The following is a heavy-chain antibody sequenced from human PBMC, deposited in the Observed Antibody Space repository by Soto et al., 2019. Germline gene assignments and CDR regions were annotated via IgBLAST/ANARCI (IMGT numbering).Heavy chain of an antibody. CDR3: ARAHEYGDYRTIDH. CDR2: INPSGGAA. CDR1: GYTFTSYY. D-gene: IGHD4-17*01. Sequence: ASVKVSCKASGYTFTSYYLHWVRQAPGQGLDWMGIINPSGGAATYAQKFQGRVTMTRDTSTSTVYMELSSLRSDDTAVYYCARAHEYGDYRTIDHWGRGTLVTVSS. J-gene: IGHJ4*02. V-gene: IGHV1-46*01.